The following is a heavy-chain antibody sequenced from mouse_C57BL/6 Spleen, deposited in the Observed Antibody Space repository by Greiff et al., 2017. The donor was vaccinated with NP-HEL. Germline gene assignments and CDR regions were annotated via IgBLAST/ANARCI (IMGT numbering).Heavy chain of an antibody. CDR1: GFTFSSYG. CDR3: ARHEDYDYDLAWFAY. CDR2: ISSGGSYT. V-gene: IGHV5-6*01. J-gene: IGHJ3*01. Sequence: EVKLVESGGDLVKPGGSLKLSCAASGFTFSSYGMSWVRQTPDKRLEWVATISSGGSYTYYPDSVKGRFTISRDHAKNTLYLQMSSLKSEDTAMYYCARHEDYDYDLAWFAYWGQGTLVTVSA. D-gene: IGHD2-4*01.